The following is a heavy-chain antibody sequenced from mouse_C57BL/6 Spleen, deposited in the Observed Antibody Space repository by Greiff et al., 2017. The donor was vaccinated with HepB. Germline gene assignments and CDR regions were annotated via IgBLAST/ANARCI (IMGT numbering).Heavy chain of an antibody. D-gene: IGHD1-1*01. J-gene: IGHJ4*01. CDR1: GYTFTDYY. CDR2: INPNNGGT. Sequence: EVQLQQSGPELVKPGASVKISCKASGYTFTDYYMNWVKQSHGKSLEWIGDINPNNGGTSYNQKFKGKATLTVDKSSSTAYMELRSLTSEDSAVYYCARGYYGSSYPRDYWGQGTSVTVSS. V-gene: IGHV1-26*01. CDR3: ARGYYGSSYPRDY.